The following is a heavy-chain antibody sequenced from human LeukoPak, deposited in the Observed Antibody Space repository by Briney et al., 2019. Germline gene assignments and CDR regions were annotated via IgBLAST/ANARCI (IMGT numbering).Heavy chain of an antibody. D-gene: IGHD4-17*01. J-gene: IGHJ3*02. CDR2: IIPIFGTA. CDR1: GYTFTSYG. V-gene: IGHV1-69*13. CDR3: ARAPPAPTVTGTLDI. Sequence: GASVKVSCKASGYTFTSYGISWVRQAPGQGLEWMGGIIPIFGTANYAQKFQGRVTITADESTSTAYMELSSLRSEDTAVYYCARAPPAPTVTGTLDIWGQGTMVTVSS.